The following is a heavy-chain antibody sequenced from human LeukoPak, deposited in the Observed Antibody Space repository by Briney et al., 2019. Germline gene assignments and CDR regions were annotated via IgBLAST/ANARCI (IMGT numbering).Heavy chain of an antibody. CDR1: GGSLSGYY. Sequence: PSETLSLTCAVYGGSLSGYYWSWIRQPPGKGLEWIGEINHSGSTNYNPSLKSRVTISVDTSKNQFSLKLSSVTAADTAVYYCARIQRLRFGSYYYYYYSMDVWGKGTTVTVSS. V-gene: IGHV4-34*01. J-gene: IGHJ6*04. CDR2: INHSGST. CDR3: ARIQRLRFGSYYYYYYSMDV. D-gene: IGHD5-12*01.